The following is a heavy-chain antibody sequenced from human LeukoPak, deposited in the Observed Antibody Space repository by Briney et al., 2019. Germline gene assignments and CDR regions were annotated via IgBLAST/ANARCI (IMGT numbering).Heavy chain of an antibody. V-gene: IGHV3-23*01. J-gene: IGHJ3*02. Sequence: GGSLRLSCAASGFTFSSYAMSWVRQAPGKGLEWVSAISGSDGRTFYADSVKGRFTISRDNSKNTLYLQMNSLRAEDTAVYYCAKDRRDYYDSSGYDAFDIWGQGTMVTVSS. CDR1: GFTFSSYA. CDR3: AKDRRDYYDSSGYDAFDI. CDR2: ISGSDGRT. D-gene: IGHD3-22*01.